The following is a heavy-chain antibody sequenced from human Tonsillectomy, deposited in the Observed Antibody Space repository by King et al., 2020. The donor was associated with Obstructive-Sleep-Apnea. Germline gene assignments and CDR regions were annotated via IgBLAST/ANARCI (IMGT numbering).Heavy chain of an antibody. CDR1: GYTFTGYH. D-gene: IGHD2-21*02. J-gene: IGHJ4*02. CDR3: ARDLPPGVTEDY. Sequence: QLVQSGAEVKKPGASVKVSCKSSGYTFTGYHIHWVRQAPGQGLEWMGWINPSSGGTNSAQKFQGRVSMTRDTSINTTYMEVSRLRSDDTAVYYCARDLPPGVTEDYWGGGTLVTVSS. CDR2: INPSSGGT. V-gene: IGHV1-2*02.